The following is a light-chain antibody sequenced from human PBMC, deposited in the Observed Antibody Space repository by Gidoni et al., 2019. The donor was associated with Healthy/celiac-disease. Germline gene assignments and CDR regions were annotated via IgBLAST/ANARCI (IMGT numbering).Light chain of an antibody. V-gene: IGKV3-11*01. Sequence: EIVLTQSPDTLSLSPGERATLSCRASQSVSSYLAWYQQKPGQATRLLIDDASNRAPGIPARFSGSGSGTDFTLTISSLEPEDFAVYYCQQRSNWPPITFGQGTRLEIK. CDR1: QSVSSY. CDR3: QQRSNWPPIT. CDR2: DAS. J-gene: IGKJ5*01.